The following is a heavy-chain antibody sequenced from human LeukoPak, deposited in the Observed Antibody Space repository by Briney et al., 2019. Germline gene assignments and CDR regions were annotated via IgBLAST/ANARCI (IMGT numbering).Heavy chain of an antibody. V-gene: IGHV3-48*03. CDR3: ARDPMYSSSSRSFDY. J-gene: IGHJ4*02. Sequence: GGSLRLSCAASGFTLTNYEMNWVRQAPGKGLEWVSYISNSGKTIYYADSVKGRFTISRDNAKNSLYLQMNSLRAEDTAVYYCARDPMYSSSSRSFDYWGQGTLVTVSS. CDR1: GFTLTNYE. CDR2: ISNSGKTI. D-gene: IGHD6-6*01.